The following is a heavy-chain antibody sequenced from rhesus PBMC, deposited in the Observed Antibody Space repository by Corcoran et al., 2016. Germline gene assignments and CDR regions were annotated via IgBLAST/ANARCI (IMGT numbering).Heavy chain of an antibody. V-gene: IGHV4-106*01. J-gene: IGHJ4*01. D-gene: IGHD4-23*01. CDR1: GGSISDDYY. Sequence: QVQLQESGPGLVKPSETLSLTCAVSGGSISDDYYWSWIRQPPGKGLEWIGYIYGSGGGTNYNPSLKNRVTCAIDTAKNQFSLKLSSVTAADTAVYYCARVGEYSNYFDYWGQGVLVTVSS. CDR3: ARVGEYSNYFDY. CDR2: IYGSGGGT.